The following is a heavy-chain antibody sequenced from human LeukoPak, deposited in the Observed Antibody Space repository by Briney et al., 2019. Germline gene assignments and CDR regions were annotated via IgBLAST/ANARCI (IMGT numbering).Heavy chain of an antibody. CDR3: ARDGFQGMILYVVYYMDV. CDR1: GYTFTDYF. Sequence: ASVKVSCKASGYTFTDYFIQWVRQAPGQRPEWVGRINPNTGGTNYAQKFQGRVTFTIDTSTNTAYMELSRLRPDDTAVYYCARDGFQGMILYVVYYMDVWGKGTTVTVSS. CDR2: INPNTGGT. D-gene: IGHD2-21*01. V-gene: IGHV1-2*06. J-gene: IGHJ6*03.